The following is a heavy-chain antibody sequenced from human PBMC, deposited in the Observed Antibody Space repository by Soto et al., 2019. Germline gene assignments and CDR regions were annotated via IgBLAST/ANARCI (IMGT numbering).Heavy chain of an antibody. CDR2: ITDSSDTV. CDR1: GFSFSNYN. Sequence: PGGSLRLSCVASGFSFSNYNMNWVRQAPGKGLEWVSYITDSSDTVHYADSVRGRFTISRDNAENSLYLEMNSLRAEDTALYYCARESEDLTSNFDYWGQGTLVTVSS. J-gene: IGHJ4*02. V-gene: IGHV3-48*01. CDR3: ARESEDLTSNFDY.